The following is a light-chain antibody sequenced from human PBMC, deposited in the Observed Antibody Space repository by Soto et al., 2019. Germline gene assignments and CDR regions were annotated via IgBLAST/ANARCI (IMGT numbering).Light chain of an antibody. V-gene: IGKV1-5*01. J-gene: IGKJ1*01. CDR2: DAS. CDR1: QSISSR. Sequence: DIQMTQSPSTLSASVGDRVTITCRASQSISSRLAWYQQKPGKVPKLLIYDASTLESGVPSRFSGSGSGTEFTVTISSLQPDDFATYYCQQYNSYWTFGRGTKVDIK. CDR3: QQYNSYWT.